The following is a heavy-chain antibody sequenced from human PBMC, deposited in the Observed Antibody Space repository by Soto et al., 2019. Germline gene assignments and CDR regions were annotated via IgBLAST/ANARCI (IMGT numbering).Heavy chain of an antibody. V-gene: IGHV4-4*07. CDR3: AREVMTYYDFWSGSNPAGMDV. CDR1: GDSINSYY. D-gene: IGHD3-3*01. Sequence: SETLSLTCTVSGDSINSYYWSWIRQPAGKGLEWIGRIYTSGSTNYNPSLKSRVTMSVDTSKNQFSLKLNSVTAADTAVDYCAREVMTYYDFWSGSNPAGMDVWGQVTTVTVSS. J-gene: IGHJ6*02. CDR2: IYTSGST.